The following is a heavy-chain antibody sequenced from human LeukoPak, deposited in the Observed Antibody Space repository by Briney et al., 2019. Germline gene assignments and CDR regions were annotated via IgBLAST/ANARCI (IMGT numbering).Heavy chain of an antibody. J-gene: IGHJ4*02. D-gene: IGHD6-13*01. CDR1: GGSISTYY. CDR2: IYSSGGT. Sequence: PSETLSLTCTVSGGSISTYYWSWIRQPPGKGLEWIGYIYSSGGTNYNPSLKSRVTISEDTSKNQISLKLKSVTAADTAVYYCARRSWYVDYWGQGTLVTVSS. CDR3: ARRSWYVDY. V-gene: IGHV4-59*08.